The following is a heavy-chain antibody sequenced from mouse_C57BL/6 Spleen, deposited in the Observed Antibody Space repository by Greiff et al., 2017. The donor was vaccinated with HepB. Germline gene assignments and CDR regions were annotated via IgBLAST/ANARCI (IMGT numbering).Heavy chain of an antibody. CDR1: GFSLTSYG. J-gene: IGHJ1*03. D-gene: IGHD1-1*01. Sequence: VQLQQSGPGLVQPSQSLSITCTVSGFSLTSYGVHWVRQSPGKGLEWLGVIWSGGSTDYNAAFISRLSISKDNSKSQVFFKMNSLQADDTAIYYCARNAVEYYYGSSYWYFDVWGTGTTVTVSS. CDR3: ARNAVEYYYGSSYWYFDV. CDR2: IWSGGST. V-gene: IGHV2-2*01.